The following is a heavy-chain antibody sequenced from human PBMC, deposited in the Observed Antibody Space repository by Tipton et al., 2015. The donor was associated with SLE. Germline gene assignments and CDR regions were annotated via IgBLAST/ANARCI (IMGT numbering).Heavy chain of an antibody. Sequence: TLSLTCAVYGGSFSGYFWSWIRQPPGKGLEWIGEINYSGSTNYNPSLKSRVTISVDTSKSQFSLNLSSVTAADTAVYYCAREGGDIFGDAFDIWGRGTMVTVSS. CDR2: INYSGST. CDR3: AREGGDIFGDAFDI. J-gene: IGHJ3*02. D-gene: IGHD3-3*02. CDR1: GGSFSGYF. V-gene: IGHV4-34*01.